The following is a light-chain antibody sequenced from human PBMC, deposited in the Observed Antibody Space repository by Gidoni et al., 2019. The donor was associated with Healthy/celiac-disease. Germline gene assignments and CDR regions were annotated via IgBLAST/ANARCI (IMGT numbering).Light chain of an antibody. V-gene: IGKV1-33*01. Sequence: DIQMTQYPSSLSASVGDRVTITCQASQDIRNYLNWYQQKPGKAPKLLIYASSDLETGGPSSFSGSGSGTDSTFTISSLQPEDIATYYCQQYDNLPLTFGGGTKVEIK. J-gene: IGKJ4*01. CDR2: ASS. CDR3: QQYDNLPLT. CDR1: QDIRNY.